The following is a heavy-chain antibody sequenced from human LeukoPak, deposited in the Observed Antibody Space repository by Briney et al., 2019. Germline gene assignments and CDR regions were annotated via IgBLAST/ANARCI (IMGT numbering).Heavy chain of an antibody. CDR2: IYYSGST. CDR1: GGSISSYY. V-gene: IGHV4-59*01. D-gene: IGHD6-6*01. Sequence: SETLSLTCTVSGGSISSYYWSWIRQPPGKGLEWIGYIYYSGSTNYNPPLKSRVTISVDTSKNQFSLKLSSVTAADTAVYYCARVTKIAARRLYYFDYWGQGTLVTVSS. CDR3: ARVTKIAARRLYYFDY. J-gene: IGHJ4*02.